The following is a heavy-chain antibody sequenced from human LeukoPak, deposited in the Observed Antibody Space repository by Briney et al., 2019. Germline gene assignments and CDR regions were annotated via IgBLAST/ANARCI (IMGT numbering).Heavy chain of an antibody. V-gene: IGHV3-23*01. J-gene: IGHJ6*03. D-gene: IGHD3-9*01. Sequence: GGSLRLSCAASGFTFSSYWMSWVRQAPGKGLEWVSAISGSGGSTYYADSVKGWFTISRDNSKNTLYLQMNSLRAEDTAVYYCAKGIRYFDGSYYYYMDVWGKGTTVTVSS. CDR1: GFTFSSYW. CDR3: AKGIRYFDGSYYYYMDV. CDR2: ISGSGGST.